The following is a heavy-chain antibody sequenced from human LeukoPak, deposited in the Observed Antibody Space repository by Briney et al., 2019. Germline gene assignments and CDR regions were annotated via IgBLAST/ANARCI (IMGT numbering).Heavy chain of an antibody. J-gene: IGHJ4*02. CDR1: GASISTDGYY. CDR3: ARTTTVTAYYFDS. CDR2: IYHSGFT. Sequence: SETLSLTCNVSGASISTDGYYWSWIRQHTGKGLEWIGYIYHSGFTYDNPSLKSRLAISVDTSKNQFSLKLNSVTVADTAVYYCARTTTVTAYYFDSWGQGILVTVSS. D-gene: IGHD4-17*01. V-gene: IGHV4-31*03.